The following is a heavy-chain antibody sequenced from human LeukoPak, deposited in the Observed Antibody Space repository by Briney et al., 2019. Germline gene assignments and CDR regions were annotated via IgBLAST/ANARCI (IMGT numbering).Heavy chain of an antibody. CDR3: TREVEMATIVYYFDY. CDR1: GFTFSSYA. Sequence: GGSLRLSCAASGFTFSSYAMHWVRQAPGKGLEWVGFIRSKAYGGTTEYAASVKGRFTISRDDSKSIAYLQMNSLKTEDTAVYYCTREVEMATIVYYFDYWGQGTLVTVSS. J-gene: IGHJ4*02. D-gene: IGHD5-24*01. CDR2: IRSKAYGGTT. V-gene: IGHV3-49*04.